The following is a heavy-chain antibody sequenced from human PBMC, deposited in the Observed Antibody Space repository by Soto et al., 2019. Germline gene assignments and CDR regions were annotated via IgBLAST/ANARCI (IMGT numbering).Heavy chain of an antibody. V-gene: IGHV3-48*02. CDR3: ARAGGRNYIVVVTAMDYYYGMDV. CDR2: ISSSSSTI. CDR1: GFTFSSYS. Sequence: LRLSCAASGFTFSSYSMNWVRQAPGKGLEWVSYISSSSSTIYYADSVKGRFTISRDNAKNSLYLQMNSLRDEDTAVYYCARAGGRNYIVVVTAMDYYYGMDVWGQGTTVTVSS. J-gene: IGHJ6*02. D-gene: IGHD2-21*02.